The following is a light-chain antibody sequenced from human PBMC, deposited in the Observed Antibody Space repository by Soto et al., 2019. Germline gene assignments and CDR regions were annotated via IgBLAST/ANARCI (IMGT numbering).Light chain of an antibody. Sequence: EIVLTQSPATLSLSPGERATLSCGASQSVSSSYLAWYQQKPGQAPRLLIFGASNRATGIPDRFSGSGSGTDFTLTISRLEPEDFAVYYCQQYDSSSITFGQGTRLEIK. CDR1: QSVSSSY. J-gene: IGKJ5*01. CDR3: QQYDSSSIT. V-gene: IGKV3-20*01. CDR2: GAS.